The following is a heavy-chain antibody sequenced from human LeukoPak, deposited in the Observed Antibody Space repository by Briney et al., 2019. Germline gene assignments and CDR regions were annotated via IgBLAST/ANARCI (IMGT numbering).Heavy chain of an antibody. CDR2: ISSSSSYI. V-gene: IGHV3-21*01. CDR3: AREEIQLYNWFDP. J-gene: IGHJ5*02. D-gene: IGHD5-18*01. CDR1: GFTFSSYS. Sequence: LGGSLRLSCAASGFTFSSYSMNWVRQAPGKGLEWVSSISSSSSYIYYADSVKGRFTISRDNAKNSLYLQMNSLRAEDTAVYYCAREEIQLYNWFDPWGQGTLVTVSS.